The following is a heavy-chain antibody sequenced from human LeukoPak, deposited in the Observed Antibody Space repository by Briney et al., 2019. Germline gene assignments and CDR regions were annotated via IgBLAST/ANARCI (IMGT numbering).Heavy chain of an antibody. CDR2: IYYSGST. D-gene: IGHD5-12*01. Sequence: SETLSLTCTVTGGSISSYYWSWFRQPPGKGLEWIGYIYYSGSTNYSPSLKSRVTISIDTSKNQFSLKLSSVTAADTAAYYCARANGGYDLGYFDYWGQGTLVTVSS. J-gene: IGHJ4*02. V-gene: IGHV4-59*08. CDR1: GGSISSYY. CDR3: ARANGGYDLGYFDY.